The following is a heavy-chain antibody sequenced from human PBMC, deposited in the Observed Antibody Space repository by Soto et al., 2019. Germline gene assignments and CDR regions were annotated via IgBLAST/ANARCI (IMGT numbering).Heavy chain of an antibody. D-gene: IGHD6-19*01. Sequence: PWGSLRISCSASGFIFSSYAMHWVSQAPGKGLEYVSAIRSNGGSTYYADSVKGRFTISRDNSKNTLYLQRSRLSAEDTAGSFSVEGIAVAKAYLDYRCQGTLVTVSS. J-gene: IGHJ4*02. V-gene: IGHV3-64D*08. CDR1: GFIFSSYA. CDR2: IRSNGGST. CDR3: VEGIAVAKAYLDY.